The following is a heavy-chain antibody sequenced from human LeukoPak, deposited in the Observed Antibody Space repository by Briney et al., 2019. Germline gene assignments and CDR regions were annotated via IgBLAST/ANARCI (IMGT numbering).Heavy chain of an antibody. J-gene: IGHJ3*02. Sequence: GRSLRLSCAASGFTFDDYAMHWVRQAPGKGLEWASGVSWNSGSIGYADSVKGRFTISRGNAKNSLYLQMNSLRAEDTALYYCAKDIAYDSSDYYGGDDAFDIWGQGTMVTVSS. CDR3: AKDIAYDSSDYYGGDDAFDI. CDR1: GFTFDDYA. V-gene: IGHV3-9*01. CDR2: VSWNSGSI. D-gene: IGHD3-22*01.